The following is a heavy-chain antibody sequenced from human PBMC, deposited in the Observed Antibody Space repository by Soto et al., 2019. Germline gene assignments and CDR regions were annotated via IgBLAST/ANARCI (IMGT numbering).Heavy chain of an antibody. CDR2: ISPYNGNT. CDR1: GYTFTSYG. D-gene: IGHD1-7*01. CDR3: ARDRGYNWNYGWFDP. J-gene: IGHJ5*02. Sequence: QVQLVQSGAEVKKPGASVKVSCKASGYTFTSYGISWVRQAPGQGLDWMGRISPYNGNTNYAQKLQGRVTMTTDTSTSTAYMELRSLRSDDTAVYYCARDRGYNWNYGWFDPWGQGTLVTVSS. V-gene: IGHV1-18*01.